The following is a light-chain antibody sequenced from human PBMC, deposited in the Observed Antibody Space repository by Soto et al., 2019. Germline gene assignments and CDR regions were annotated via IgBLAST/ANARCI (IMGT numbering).Light chain of an antibody. V-gene: IGLV1-40*01. CDR2: GNS. CDR3: QSYDSSLSGPYV. CDR1: SSNIGAGYD. J-gene: IGLJ1*01. Sequence: QSVLTQPPSVSGAPGQRVTISCTGSSSNIGAGYDVHWYQQLPGTAPKLLIYGNSNRPSGVPDRFSGSKSGTSASLAITGLQAEDEADYSCQSYDSSLSGPYVFGTGTKLTGL.